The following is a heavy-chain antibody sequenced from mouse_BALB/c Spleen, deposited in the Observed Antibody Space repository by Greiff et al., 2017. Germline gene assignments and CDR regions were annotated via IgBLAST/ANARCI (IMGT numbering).Heavy chain of an antibody. CDR2: INPSNGGT. D-gene: IGHD2-3*01. CDR1: GYTFTSYW. J-gene: IGHJ1*02. Sequence: QVQLQQPGAELVRPGVSVKLSCKASGYTFTSYWMHWIKQRPEQGLERIGEINPSNGGTNYNENCKSKATLTVDKSSSTSYMQLSSLTSEDSAVFYCARTRGYYEDWYFDVWGAGTTVTVAS. V-gene: IGHV1S81*02. CDR3: ARTRGYYEDWYFDV.